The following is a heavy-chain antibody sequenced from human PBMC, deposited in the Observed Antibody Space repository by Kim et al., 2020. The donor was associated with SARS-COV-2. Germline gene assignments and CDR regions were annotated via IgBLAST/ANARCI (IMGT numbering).Heavy chain of an antibody. CDR3: ARGGRSWSQRIDF. V-gene: IGHV3-23*01. CDR2: ISNSGGKA. CDR1: GFTFDYYA. D-gene: IGHD3-3*01. Sequence: GGSLRLSCATSGFTFDYYAMSWARQAPGKGLEWVSGISNSGGKAYYGASVQGRFTISRDPAHNAVHLEMNSLTVEDTAIYYCARGGRSWSQRIDFWGQGALV. J-gene: IGHJ4*02.